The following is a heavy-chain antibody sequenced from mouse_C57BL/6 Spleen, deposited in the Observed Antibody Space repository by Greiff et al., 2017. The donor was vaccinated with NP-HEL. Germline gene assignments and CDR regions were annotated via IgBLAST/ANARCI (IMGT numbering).Heavy chain of an antibody. CDR2: IDPETGGT. V-gene: IGHV1-15*01. Sequence: QVQLQQSGAELVRPGASVTLSCKASGYTFTDYEMHWVKQTPVHGLEWIGAIDPETGGTAYNQKFKGKAILTADKSSSTAYMELRSLTSEDSAVYYCTISLITTVVAPYAMDDWGQGTSVTVSS. D-gene: IGHD1-1*01. J-gene: IGHJ4*01. CDR1: GYTFTDYE. CDR3: TISLITTVVAPYAMDD.